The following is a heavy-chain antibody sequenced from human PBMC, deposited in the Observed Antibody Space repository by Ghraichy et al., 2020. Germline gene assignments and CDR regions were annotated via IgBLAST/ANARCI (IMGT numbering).Heavy chain of an antibody. CDR1: GGSISSSSYY. CDR3: ARHLLEYKTTVSHFDY. J-gene: IGHJ4*02. CDR2: IYYSGST. D-gene: IGHD4-17*01. V-gene: IGHV4-39*01. Sequence: SETLSLTCTVSGGSISSSSYYWGWIRQPPGKGLEWIGSIYYSGSTYYNPSLKSRVTISVDTSKNQFSLKLSSVTAADTAVYYCARHLLEYKTTVSHFDYWGQGTLVTVSS.